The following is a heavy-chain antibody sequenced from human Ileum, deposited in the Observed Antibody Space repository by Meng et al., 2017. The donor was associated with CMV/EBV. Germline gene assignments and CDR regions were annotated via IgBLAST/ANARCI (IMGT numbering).Heavy chain of an antibody. J-gene: IGHJ6*02. D-gene: IGHD2-8*02. V-gene: IGHV3-23*01. CDR2: LSPGGGAT. CDR1: GFVFSTSA. CDR3: AKGNNTAGFHPSYYALDV. Sequence: GGSLRLSCAASGFVFSTSAMSWVRQAPGRGLEWVSALSPGGGATYYAQSVSGRFSVSRDNSKNMVFLQLNSLRAEDTAVYYCAKGNNTAGFHPSYYALDVCGQGTTVTVSS.